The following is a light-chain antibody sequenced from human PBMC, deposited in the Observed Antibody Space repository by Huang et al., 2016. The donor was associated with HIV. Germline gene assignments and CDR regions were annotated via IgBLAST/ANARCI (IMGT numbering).Light chain of an antibody. Sequence: EIVMTQSPGTLSLSPGERATLSCRPSQSVSNNLAWYQHKPGQAPRLLIYGASTRATGVPARFSGSGSGTEFTLTISSLQSDDFVVYYCQQYQDWPRTFGQGTKVEIK. CDR1: QSVSNN. CDR2: GAS. CDR3: QQYQDWPRT. V-gene: IGKV3-15*01. J-gene: IGKJ1*01.